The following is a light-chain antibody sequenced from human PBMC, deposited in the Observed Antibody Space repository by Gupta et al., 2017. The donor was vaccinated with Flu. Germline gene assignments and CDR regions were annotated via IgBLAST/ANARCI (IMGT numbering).Light chain of an antibody. Sequence: GQTARITVGGPNIGSKTVHWYHQKPGQAPILLVYDEDKRRSGIPERLSGSNSGDTATIIITRVDAGDEADYYCQVWDTRNYRRVFGTGTTVTVL. V-gene: IGLV3-21*02. CDR3: QVWDTRNYRRV. CDR1: NIGSKT. J-gene: IGLJ1*01. CDR2: DED.